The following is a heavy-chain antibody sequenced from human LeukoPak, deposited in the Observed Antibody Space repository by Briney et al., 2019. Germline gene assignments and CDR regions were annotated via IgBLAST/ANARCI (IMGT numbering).Heavy chain of an antibody. CDR1: GFTFGDYA. CDR2: IRSQIYGGTP. J-gene: IGHJ4*02. V-gene: IGHV3-49*04. CDR3: TRDQTPYY. Sequence: GGSLRLSCTASGFTFGDYAMTWVRQAPGKGLEWVGFIRSQIYGGTPEYAASVKGRFTILRDDSEGVAYLEMNSLKTEDTAVYYCTRDQTPYYWGQGILVTVSS.